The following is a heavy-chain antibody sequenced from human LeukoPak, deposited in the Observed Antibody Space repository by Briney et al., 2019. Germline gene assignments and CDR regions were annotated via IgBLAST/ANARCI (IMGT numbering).Heavy chain of an antibody. CDR2: ISTYNGDT. D-gene: IGHD3-3*01. J-gene: IGHJ5*02. V-gene: IGHV1-18*01. CDR3: ARDMGLRFLEWPFDP. CDR1: GYTSTRYG. Sequence: ASVKVSCKASGYTSTRYGMNWVRQAPGQGLEWMGWISTYNGDTEYAQKMQGRVTMTRDTSTTTAYMELRSLRFDDTAVYYCARDMGLRFLEWPFDPWGQGTLVSVSS.